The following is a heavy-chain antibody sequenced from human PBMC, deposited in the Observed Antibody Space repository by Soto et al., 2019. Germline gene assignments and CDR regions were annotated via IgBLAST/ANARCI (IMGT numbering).Heavy chain of an antibody. Sequence: SETLSLTCTVSGGSITNYLWSWIRQSPGKGLEWIGYIYYSGTTNYNPSLMSRVTISVDTSKDHFSLKLTSVTAADTAVYYCARVYGSGSLTNWFDPWGRGTLVTVSS. CDR2: IYYSGTT. CDR1: GGSITNYL. D-gene: IGHD3-10*01. V-gene: IGHV4-59*01. CDR3: ARVYGSGSLTNWFDP. J-gene: IGHJ5*02.